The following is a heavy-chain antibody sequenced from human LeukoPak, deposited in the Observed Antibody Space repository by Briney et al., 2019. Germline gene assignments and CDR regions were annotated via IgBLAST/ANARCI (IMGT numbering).Heavy chain of an antibody. Sequence: ASVKVSCKASGYTFTSYAMNWVRQAPGQGLEWMGWMNPNSGNTGYAQKFQGRVTMTRNTSISTAYMELSSLRSEDTAVYYCARGIAVAGTLDWFDPWGQGTLVTVSS. CDR1: GYTFTSYA. CDR2: MNPNSGNT. V-gene: IGHV1-8*02. CDR3: ARGIAVAGTLDWFDP. J-gene: IGHJ5*02. D-gene: IGHD6-19*01.